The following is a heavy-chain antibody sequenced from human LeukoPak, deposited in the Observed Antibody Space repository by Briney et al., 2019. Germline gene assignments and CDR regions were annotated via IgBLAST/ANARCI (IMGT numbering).Heavy chain of an antibody. D-gene: IGHD6-13*01. V-gene: IGHV4-4*02. Sequence: PSGTLSLTCAVSGGSISSSNWWSWIRPPPGKGLEWIGEIYHSGSTNYNPSLKSRVTISVDTSKNQFSLKLRSVTAADTAVYYCARISSSNWYNERGAFDVWGQGTMVTVSS. CDR3: ARISSSNWYNERGAFDV. CDR2: IYHSGST. J-gene: IGHJ3*01. CDR1: GGSISSSNW.